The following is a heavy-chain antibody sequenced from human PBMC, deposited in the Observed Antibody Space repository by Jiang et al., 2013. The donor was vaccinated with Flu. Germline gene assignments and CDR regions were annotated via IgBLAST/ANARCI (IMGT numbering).Heavy chain of an antibody. CDR1: GYTFTTYG. Sequence: SGAEVKKPGASVKVSCKASGYTFTTYGISWVRQAPGQGLEWMGWISAYDGDTNYAQKLQGRVTMTTDTSTGTAYMELRSLRSDDTAVYYCARDLGLLSSQAARRFFDYWGQGTLVTVSS. CDR2: ISAYDGDT. CDR3: ARDLGLLSSQAARRFFDY. V-gene: IGHV1-18*01. D-gene: IGHD6-6*01. J-gene: IGHJ4*02.